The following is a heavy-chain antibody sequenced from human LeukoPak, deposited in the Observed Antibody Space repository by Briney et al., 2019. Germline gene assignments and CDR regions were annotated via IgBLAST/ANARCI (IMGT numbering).Heavy chain of an antibody. J-gene: IGHJ3*02. D-gene: IGHD3-22*01. CDR2: INPNSGGT. Sequence: GASVKVSCKASGYTFTGYYMHWVRQAPGQGLEWMGWINPNSGGTNYAQKFQGRVTMTRDTSISTAYMELSRLRSDDTAVYYCARPRDFDSRGWDAFDIWGQGPLVSVSS. V-gene: IGHV1-2*02. CDR1: GYTFTGYY. CDR3: ARPRDFDSRGWDAFDI.